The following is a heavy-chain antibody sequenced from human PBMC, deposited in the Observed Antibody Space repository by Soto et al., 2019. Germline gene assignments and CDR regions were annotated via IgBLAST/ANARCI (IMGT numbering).Heavy chain of an antibody. CDR3: ARDGAAAGGDY. CDR2: IWYDGSNK. Sequence: GGSLRLSCAASGFTFSSYGMHWVRQAPGKGLEWVAVIWYDGSNKYYADPVKGRFTISRDNSKNTLYLQMNSLRAEDTAVYYCARDGAAAGGDYWGQGTLVTVSS. D-gene: IGHD6-13*01. V-gene: IGHV3-33*01. J-gene: IGHJ4*02. CDR1: GFTFSSYG.